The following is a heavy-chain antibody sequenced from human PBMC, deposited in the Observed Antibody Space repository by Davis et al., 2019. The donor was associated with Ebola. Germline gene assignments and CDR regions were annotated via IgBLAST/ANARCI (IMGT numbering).Heavy chain of an antibody. CDR3: ARDTRPLGTDSYDDTFDS. Sequence: PSETLSLTCTVSGDSITNKYWSWIRQPPGKGLEWIGYLYYTGSTNYNPSLKSRVSISLDTSKTQFSLKLDSVTAADTAVYYCARDTRPLGTDSYDDTFDSWSQGTMVTVSS. D-gene: IGHD2-8*02. CDR2: LYYTGST. CDR1: GDSITNKY. J-gene: IGHJ3*02. V-gene: IGHV4-59*12.